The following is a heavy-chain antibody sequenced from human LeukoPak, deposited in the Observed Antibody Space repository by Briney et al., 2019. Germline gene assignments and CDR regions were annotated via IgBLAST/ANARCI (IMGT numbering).Heavy chain of an antibody. V-gene: IGHV3-72*01. CDR1: GFTFSSYA. Sequence: GGSLRLSCAASGFTFSSYAMHWVRQAPGKGLEWVGRMRNKANSYTTENAASVKGRLTLSRDDSKRLVFLQLNSLKIEDTAVYYCARSPESGGNVFDIWGQGTMVTVSS. J-gene: IGHJ3*02. D-gene: IGHD3-16*01. CDR2: MRNKANSYTT. CDR3: ARSPESGGNVFDI.